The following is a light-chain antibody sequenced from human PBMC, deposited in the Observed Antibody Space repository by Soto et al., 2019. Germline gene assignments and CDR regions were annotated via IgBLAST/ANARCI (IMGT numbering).Light chain of an antibody. J-gene: IGKJ5*01. CDR2: AAS. Sequence: EIEIKKSPESVSGSEGDTGTITYRASQGISSWLAWYQQKPGKAPKLLIYAASSLQSGVPSRFSGSGSGTDFTMTFVCLLREDFATFYCQQGNSFRVSFGEGTRLEIK. CDR3: QQGNSFRVS. CDR1: QGISSW. V-gene: IGKV1-12*01.